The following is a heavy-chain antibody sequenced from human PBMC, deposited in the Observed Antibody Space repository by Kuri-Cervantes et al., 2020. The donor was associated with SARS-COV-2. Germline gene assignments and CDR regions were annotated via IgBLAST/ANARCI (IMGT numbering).Heavy chain of an antibody. J-gene: IGHJ6*02. CDR3: TTDREWEPILDYYGMDV. V-gene: IGHV3-15*01. Sequence: GESLKISCAASGFTFGNAWMSWVRQAPGKGLEWVGRIKSKTDGGTTDYAAPVKGRFTISRDDSKNTLYLQMNSLKTEDTAVYYCTTDREWEPILDYYGMDVWGQGTTVTVSS. CDR2: IKSKTDGGTT. CDR1: GFTFGNAW. D-gene: IGHD1-26*01.